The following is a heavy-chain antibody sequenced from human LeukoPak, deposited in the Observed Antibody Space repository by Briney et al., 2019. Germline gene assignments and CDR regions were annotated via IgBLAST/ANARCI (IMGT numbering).Heavy chain of an antibody. CDR3: ARQGSSFTIVRGVIN. J-gene: IGHJ4*02. CDR2: IYRSGST. Sequence: SETLSLTCAVSGGSISSSNWWSWVRQPPGKWLEWIGEIYRSGSTYYNPSLKSRVTISVDTSKNQFSLELNSVTAADTAVYYCARQGSSFTIVRGVINWGQGTLVTVSS. CDR1: GGSISSSNW. V-gene: IGHV4-4*02. D-gene: IGHD3-10*01.